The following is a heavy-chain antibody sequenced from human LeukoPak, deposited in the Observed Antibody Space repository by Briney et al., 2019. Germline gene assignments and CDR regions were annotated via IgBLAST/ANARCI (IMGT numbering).Heavy chain of an antibody. D-gene: IGHD1-26*01. CDR2: IYYSGRT. CDR1: GGSISSGGYY. V-gene: IGHV4-31*03. J-gene: IGHJ5*02. Sequence: SETLSLTCTVSGGSISSGGYYWSWIRQHPGKGLEWIGYIYYSGRTYYNPSLKSRVTISVDTSKNQFSLKLSSVTAADTAVYYCARHSGSYKFSRFDPWGQGTLVTVSS. CDR3: ARHSGSYKFSRFDP.